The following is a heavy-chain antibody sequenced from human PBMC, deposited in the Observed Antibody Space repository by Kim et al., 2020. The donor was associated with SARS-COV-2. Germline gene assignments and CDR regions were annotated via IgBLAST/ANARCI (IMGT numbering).Heavy chain of an antibody. CDR3: ARVGDPGGEVATPADY. CDR2: IIPIFGTA. J-gene: IGHJ4*02. Sequence: SVKVSCKASGGTFSSYAISWVRQAPGQGLEWMGGIIPIFGTANYAQKFQGRVTITADESTSTAYMELSSLRSEDTAVYYCARVGDPGGEVATPADYWGQGTLVTVSS. CDR1: GGTFSSYA. D-gene: IGHD5-12*01. V-gene: IGHV1-69*13.